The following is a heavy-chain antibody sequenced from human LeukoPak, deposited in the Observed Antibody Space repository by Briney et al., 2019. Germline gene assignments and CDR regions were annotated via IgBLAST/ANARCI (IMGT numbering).Heavy chain of an antibody. CDR3: TGDSDY. CDR2: VRFDGSDT. V-gene: IGHV3-30*02. J-gene: IGHJ4*02. Sequence: PGGSLRLSCAPSGFTFNTYDMHWVRQAPGKGLKWVAFVRFDGSDTYYADSVKGRFTLSRDNSKNTLYLQMNSLRAEDTAVYYCTGDSDYWGQGTLVTVSS. CDR1: GFTFNTYD.